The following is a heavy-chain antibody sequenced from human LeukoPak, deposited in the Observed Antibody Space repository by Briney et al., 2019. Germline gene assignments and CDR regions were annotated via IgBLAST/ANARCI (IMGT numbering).Heavy chain of an antibody. Sequence: SETLSLTCAVYGGSFSGYYWSWIRQTPGKGLEWIGEINHNGRTNYNPSLKSRVTISVDTSKNQFSLKLNSVTAADTAVYYCTEGSHYYFDYWGQGTLVTVSS. CDR3: TEGSHYYFDY. V-gene: IGHV4-34*01. D-gene: IGHD3-10*01. CDR1: GGSFSGYY. CDR2: INHNGRT. J-gene: IGHJ4*02.